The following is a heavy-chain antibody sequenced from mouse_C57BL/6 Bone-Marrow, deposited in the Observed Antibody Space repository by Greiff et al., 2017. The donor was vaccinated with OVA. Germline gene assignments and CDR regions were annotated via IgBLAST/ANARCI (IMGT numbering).Heavy chain of an antibody. Sequence: EVQVVESGGGLVKPGGSLKLSCAASGFTFSDYGMHWVRQAPEKGLEWVAYISSGSSTIYYADTVKGRFTISRDNAKNTLFLQMTSLRSEDTAMYYCASYGNYEAYWGQGTLVTVSA. V-gene: IGHV5-17*01. CDR2: ISSGSSTI. J-gene: IGHJ3*01. D-gene: IGHD2-1*01. CDR3: ASYGNYEAY. CDR1: GFTFSDYG.